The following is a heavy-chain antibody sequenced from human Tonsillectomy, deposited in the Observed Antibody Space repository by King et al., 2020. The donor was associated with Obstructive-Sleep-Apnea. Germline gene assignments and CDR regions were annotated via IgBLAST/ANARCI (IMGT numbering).Heavy chain of an antibody. CDR1: EFTFSDYY. CDR2: ISSSSTYA. Sequence: VQLVESGGGLVKPGGSLRLSCTASEFTFSDYYMTWIRQTPGKGLEWISSISSSSTYANYADSVKGRFTISRDNAKNSLYLQMNSLRAEDTAVYYCARARGSVSSILPNWFDPWGQGTLVTVSS. CDR3: ARARGSVSSILPNWFDP. D-gene: IGHD3-10*01. V-gene: IGHV3-11*06. J-gene: IGHJ5*02.